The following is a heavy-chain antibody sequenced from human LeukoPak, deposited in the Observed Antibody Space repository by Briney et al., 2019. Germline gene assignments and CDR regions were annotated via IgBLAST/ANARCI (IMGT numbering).Heavy chain of an antibody. Sequence: QSGGSLRLSCAASGFTFSGSAMHWVRQASGKGLEWVGRIRSKANSYATAYAASVKGRFTISRDDSKNTAYLQMNSPKTEDTAVYYCTRLELGYSADDAFDIWGQGTMVTVSS. CDR3: TRLELGYSADDAFDI. CDR2: IRSKANSYAT. D-gene: IGHD7-27*01. J-gene: IGHJ3*02. V-gene: IGHV3-73*01. CDR1: GFTFSGSA.